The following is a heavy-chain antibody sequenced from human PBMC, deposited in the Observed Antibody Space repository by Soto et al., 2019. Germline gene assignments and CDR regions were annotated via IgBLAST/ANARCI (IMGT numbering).Heavy chain of an antibody. D-gene: IGHD6-19*01. Sequence: EVQLLESGGGLVQPGGSRRPSCAASGFSFSNYAMSWVRQAPGKGLEWVSAVSGNGGRTYYADSVKGRFTISRDNSKITMYLQMSSLRAQCGAIYYGAKEPIAWGSGWDAGYWGQVTPGAVCS. V-gene: IGHV3-23*01. J-gene: IGHJ4*02. CDR2: VSGNGGRT. CDR1: GFSFSNYA. CDR3: AKEPIAWGSGWDAGY.